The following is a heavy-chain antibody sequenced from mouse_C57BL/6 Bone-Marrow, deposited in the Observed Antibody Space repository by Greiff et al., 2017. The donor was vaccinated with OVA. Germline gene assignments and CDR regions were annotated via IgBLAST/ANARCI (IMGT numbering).Heavy chain of an antibody. D-gene: IGHD2-5*01. CDR3: AGGYSNYYAMDD. CDR2: IDPETGGT. CDR1: GYTFTDYE. Sequence: VQLQQSGAELVRPGASVTLSCKASGYTFTDYEMHWVKQTPVHGLEWIGAIDPETGGTAYNQKFKGKAILTADKSSSTAYLELRSLTSEESGGEYCAGGYSNYYAMDDWGQGTSVTVSS. V-gene: IGHV1-15*01. J-gene: IGHJ4*01.